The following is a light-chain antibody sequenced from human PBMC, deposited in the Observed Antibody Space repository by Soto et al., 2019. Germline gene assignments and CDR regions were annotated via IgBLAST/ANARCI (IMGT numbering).Light chain of an antibody. CDR1: QSVDSTY. Sequence: DIVLTQSPGTLSLSPGERATLSCRASQSVDSTYLAWYQQKPGQAPRLLIYGASSRATGIPDRFSGSGSGTEFILTISRLEPEDFAVYYCQQYGSSPYTFGQGTKLEIK. CDR3: QQYGSSPYT. V-gene: IGKV3-20*01. CDR2: GAS. J-gene: IGKJ2*01.